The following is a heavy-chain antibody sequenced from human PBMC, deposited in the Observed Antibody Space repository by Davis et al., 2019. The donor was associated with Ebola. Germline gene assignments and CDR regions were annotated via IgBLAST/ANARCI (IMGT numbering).Heavy chain of an antibody. J-gene: IGHJ4*02. CDR3: ARDLKPASAGGVPSDQFDY. V-gene: IGHV3-21*01. D-gene: IGHD2-8*02. CDR1: GFTFSSYS. Sequence: GGSLRLSCAASGFTFSSYSMNWVRQAPGKGLEWVSSISSSSRYIYYAPSVRGRFTISRDNSKNSLYLQMNSLRAEDTAVYYCARDLKPASAGGVPSDQFDYWGQGTLVTVSS. CDR2: ISSSSRYI.